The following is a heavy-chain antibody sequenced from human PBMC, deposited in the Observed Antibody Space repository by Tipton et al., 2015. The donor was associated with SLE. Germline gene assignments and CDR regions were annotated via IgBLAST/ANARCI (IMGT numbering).Heavy chain of an antibody. Sequence: TLSLTCAVYGGSVSGYYWSWIRQPPRKGPEWIGEVNHSGSTNFHPSLKSRVTISVDTSKNQFSLKLSSVTAADTAVYYCARVRAARHLILGGYYYYMDFWGKGTTVTVSS. CDR2: VNHSGST. V-gene: IGHV4-34*01. J-gene: IGHJ6*03. CDR1: GGSVSGYY. CDR3: ARVRAARHLILGGYYYYMDF. D-gene: IGHD6-6*01.